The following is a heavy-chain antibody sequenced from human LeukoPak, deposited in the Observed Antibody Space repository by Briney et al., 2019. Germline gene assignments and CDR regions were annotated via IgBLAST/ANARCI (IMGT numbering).Heavy chain of an antibody. J-gene: IGHJ4*02. D-gene: IGHD4/OR15-4a*01. V-gene: IGHV1-46*01. CDR3: ARGMVATIYYFDY. Sequence: GASVKVSCTASGYTFTNYYMHWLRQAPGQGQEWMGIINPSGGSTSYAQKFQGRVTITRDTSTSTVYMELSSLRSEDTAVYYCARGMVATIYYFDYWGQGTLVTVSS. CDR2: INPSGGST. CDR1: GYTFTNYY.